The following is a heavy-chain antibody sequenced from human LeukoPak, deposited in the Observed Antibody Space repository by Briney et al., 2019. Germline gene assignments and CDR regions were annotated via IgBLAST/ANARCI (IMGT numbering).Heavy chain of an antibody. D-gene: IGHD3-16*01. V-gene: IGHV3-13*01. Sequence: PGGSLRLSCAASGFTFSSYDMHWVRQVTGEGLEWVSSIGSRGDTYHSDSVRGRFIISRENAKNSLYLQMNSLRAEDTAVYYCAREGGGGLYYYYGMDVWGQGTTVTVPS. CDR2: IGSRGDT. CDR3: AREGGGGLYYYYGMDV. CDR1: GFTFSSYD. J-gene: IGHJ6*02.